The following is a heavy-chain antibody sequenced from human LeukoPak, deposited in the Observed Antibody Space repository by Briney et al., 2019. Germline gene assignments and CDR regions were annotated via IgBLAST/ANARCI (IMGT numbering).Heavy chain of an antibody. D-gene: IGHD3-16*01. CDR2: ISASGQYT. CDR1: GFTFSNSA. Sequence: PGGSLRLSCEASGFTFSNSAMSWVRQAPGKGLEWVSGISASGQYTYSADSAKGRFTISRDNSKNTLYLQMNSLRAEDTALYFCAKDGAWGDYYFYFYIDVWGKGTTVTVSS. V-gene: IGHV3-23*01. CDR3: AKDGAWGDYYFYFYIDV. J-gene: IGHJ6*03.